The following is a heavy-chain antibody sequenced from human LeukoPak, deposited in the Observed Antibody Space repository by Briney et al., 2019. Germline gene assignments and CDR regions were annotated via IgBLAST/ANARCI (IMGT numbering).Heavy chain of an antibody. CDR2: IRYDGSNK. D-gene: IGHD1-26*01. Sequence: SGGSLRLSCEAAGFTFSSYGMHWVRQAPGKGLGWESFIRYDGSNKYYADSVKGRLTISRDNSTNTLYMQMNSLRAEYTAVYYCAKVRATYFDYWGQGTLVTVSS. V-gene: IGHV3-30*02. CDR1: GFTFSSYG. CDR3: AKVRATYFDY. J-gene: IGHJ4*02.